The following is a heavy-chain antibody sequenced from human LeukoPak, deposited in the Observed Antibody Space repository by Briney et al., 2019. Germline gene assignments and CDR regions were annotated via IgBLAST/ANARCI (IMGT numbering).Heavy chain of an antibody. CDR3: ARDRSPFDY. Sequence: APVKVSCKASGYTFTAYYMHWVRQAPGQGLEWMGWLNPNSGATEYAQKFQDRVTITRDTSISTAYMELSRLISDDTAVYYCARDRSPFDYWGQGTLVTVSS. V-gene: IGHV1-2*02. CDR2: LNPNSGAT. J-gene: IGHJ4*02. CDR1: GYTFTAYY.